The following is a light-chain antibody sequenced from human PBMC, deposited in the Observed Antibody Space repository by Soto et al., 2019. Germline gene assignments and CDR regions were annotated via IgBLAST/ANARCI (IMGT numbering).Light chain of an antibody. CDR2: TSS. V-gene: IGKV1-27*01. CDR1: QDIRSP. J-gene: IGKJ3*01. CDR3: QKCNGGPFT. Sequence: DFQMTQSPSSLSASVGDRVTITCRARQDIRSPLAWYLQKPVKVPQRLIHTSSPLPSVVTSRLSATGFGTDFTLTISSLQPEDVGVYFCQKCNGGPFTFGPGTTVDVK.